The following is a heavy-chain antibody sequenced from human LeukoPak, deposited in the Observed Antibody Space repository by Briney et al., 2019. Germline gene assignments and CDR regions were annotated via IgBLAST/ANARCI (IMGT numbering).Heavy chain of an antibody. D-gene: IGHD2-15*01. J-gene: IGHJ4*02. V-gene: IGHV3-21*01. CDR2: ISSTSTYI. Sequence: GGSLRLSCAASEFTFSSYTINWVRQAPGEGLEWVSSISSTSTYISYADSGKGRFTISRDNAKNSLYLQMNSVRAEDTAVYYCARGGGNFDYWGQGTLVTVSS. CDR1: EFTFSSYT. CDR3: ARGGGNFDY.